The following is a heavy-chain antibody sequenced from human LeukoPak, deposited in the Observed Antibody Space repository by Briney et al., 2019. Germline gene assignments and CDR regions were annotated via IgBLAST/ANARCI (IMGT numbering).Heavy chain of an antibody. V-gene: IGHV3-30*02. D-gene: IGHD2-2*01. Sequence: GGSLRLSSAASGFTFSSYGMHWVRPAPGKGLEWGAFIRYDGINKYYADSVKGRFTISRDNSKNTLYLQMNSLRAEDTAVYYCAKDGGSTSCYGLCYYYYMDVSGKGATVTISS. CDR3: AKDGGSTSCYGLCYYYYMDV. CDR2: IRYDGINK. J-gene: IGHJ6*03. CDR1: GFTFSSYG.